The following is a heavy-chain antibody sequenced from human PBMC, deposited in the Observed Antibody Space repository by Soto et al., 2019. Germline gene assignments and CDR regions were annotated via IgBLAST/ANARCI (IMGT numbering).Heavy chain of an antibody. V-gene: IGHV3-48*03. J-gene: IGHJ4*02. CDR3: ARERRFMEWIPIDY. Sequence: EVQLVESGGGLVQPGGSLRLSCAASGFTFSSYEMNWVRRAPGTGLEWLSYITSSGDTIYVADSVRGRFTISRDNAQNSLYLQMNRLRVEDTATYYCARERRFMEWIPIDYWGQGTVDTVSS. CDR2: ITSSGDTI. CDR1: GFTFSSYE. D-gene: IGHD3-3*01.